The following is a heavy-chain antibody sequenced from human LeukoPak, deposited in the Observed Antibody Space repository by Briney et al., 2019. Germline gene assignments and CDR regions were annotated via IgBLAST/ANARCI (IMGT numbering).Heavy chain of an antibody. CDR2: INHSGST. J-gene: IGHJ6*03. CDR1: GGSFSGYY. V-gene: IGHV4-34*01. Sequence: PSETLSLTCAVYGGSFSGYYWSWIRQPPGKGLEWIGEINHSGSTNYNPSLKSRVTISVDTSKNQFSLKLSSVTAADTAVYYCARAPSASYYYYMDVWGKGTTVTVSS. CDR3: ARAPSASYYYYMDV.